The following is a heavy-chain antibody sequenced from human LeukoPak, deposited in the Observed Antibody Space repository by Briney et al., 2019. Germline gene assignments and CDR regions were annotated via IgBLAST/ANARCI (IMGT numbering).Heavy chain of an antibody. CDR3: ARANFLYCSSTTCLFDY. CDR1: GYTFTDYY. D-gene: IGHD2-2*01. J-gene: IGHJ4*02. V-gene: IGHV1-2*02. CDR2: INPNSGDT. Sequence: ASVKVSCKASGYTFTDYYLHWVRQAPGQGFEWMGWINPNSGDTNYAQRFQGRVTMTRDTSIITAHMEMSRLRSDDTAVYYCARANFLYCSSTTCLFDYWGQGTLVTVSS.